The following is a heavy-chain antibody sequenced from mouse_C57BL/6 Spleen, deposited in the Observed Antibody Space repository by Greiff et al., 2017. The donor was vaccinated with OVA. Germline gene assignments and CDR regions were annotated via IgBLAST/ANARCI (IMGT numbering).Heavy chain of an antibody. D-gene: IGHD2-4*01. Sequence: QVQLKQPGAELVKPGASVKLSCKASGYTFTSYWMQWVKQRPGQGLEWIGEIDPSDSYTNYNQKFKGKATLTVDTSSSTAYMQLSSLTSEDSAVYYCAREGLRVAYWGQGTLVTVSA. CDR3: AREGLRVAY. V-gene: IGHV1-50*01. CDR1: GYTFTSYW. J-gene: IGHJ3*01. CDR2: IDPSDSYT.